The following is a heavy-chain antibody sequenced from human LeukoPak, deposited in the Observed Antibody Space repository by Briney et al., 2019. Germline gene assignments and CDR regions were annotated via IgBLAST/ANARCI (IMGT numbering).Heavy chain of an antibody. CDR1: GGSISSSNHF. CDR2: FYYGRST. V-gene: IGHV4-39*01. CDR3: ARHELPGMSVSAGFDY. D-gene: IGHD6-19*01. J-gene: IGHJ4*02. Sequence: SETLSLTCTVSGGSISSSNHFWGWIRQPPGKGLEWIGSFYYGRSTYYSPSLKSRVTISVDTSKNQFSLKLSSVTAADTAFYYCARHELPGMSVSAGFDYWGQGALVTVSS.